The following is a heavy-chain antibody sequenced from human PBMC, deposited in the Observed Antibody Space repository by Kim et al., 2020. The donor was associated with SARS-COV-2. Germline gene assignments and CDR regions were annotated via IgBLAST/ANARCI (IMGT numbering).Heavy chain of an antibody. CDR1: GYTFTSYG. J-gene: IGHJ4*02. CDR3: ARDRLWGEDCSSTSCPEYDY. Sequence: ASVKVSCKASGYTFTSYGISWVRQAPGQGLEWMGWISAYNGNTNYAQKLQGRVTMTTDTSTSTAYMELRSLRSDDTAVYYCARDRLWGEDCSSTSCPEYDYWGQGTLVTVSS. V-gene: IGHV1-18*04. CDR2: ISAYNGNT. D-gene: IGHD2-2*01.